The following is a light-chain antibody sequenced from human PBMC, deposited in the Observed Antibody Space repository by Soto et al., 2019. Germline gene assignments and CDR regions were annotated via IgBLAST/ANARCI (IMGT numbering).Light chain of an antibody. J-gene: IGLJ2*01. Sequence: QPVLTQPPSASGTPGQRVTISCSGGSSNVGRNTVNWYQQLPGTAPKLLIYDNNQRPSGVPARFSGSKSGTSASLAISGLQSEDEADYFCEAWDGRLNGPVFGGGTKVTVL. CDR2: DNN. CDR3: EAWDGRLNGPV. CDR1: SSNVGRNT. V-gene: IGLV1-44*01.